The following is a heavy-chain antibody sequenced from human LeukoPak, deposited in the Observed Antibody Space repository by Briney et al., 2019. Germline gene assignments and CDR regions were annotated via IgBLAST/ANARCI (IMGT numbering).Heavy chain of an antibody. J-gene: IGHJ5*02. D-gene: IGHD2-8*02. V-gene: IGHV3-30*18. CDR1: GFTFSSYG. CDR2: ISYDGSNK. CDR3: AKATGDWFDP. Sequence: GSLRLSCAASGFTFSSYGMHWVRQAPGKGLEWVAVISYDGSNKYYADSVKGRFTISRDNSKNTLYLQMNSLRAEDTAVYYCAKATGDWFDPWGQGTLVTVSS.